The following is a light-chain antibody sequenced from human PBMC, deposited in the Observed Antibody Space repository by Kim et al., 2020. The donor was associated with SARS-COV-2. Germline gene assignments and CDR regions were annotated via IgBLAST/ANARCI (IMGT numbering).Light chain of an antibody. J-gene: IGKJ1*01. CDR3: QHYNSYSWT. CDR2: RTS. CDR1: QSISSR. V-gene: IGKV1-5*03. Sequence: DIQMTQSPSTLSASVGDRVTITCRASQSISSRLAWYQQKPGKAPKLLIYRTSSLESGVPSMFTGSGSGTEFTLTISSLQPDDFATYYCQHYNSYSWTFGQGTKVDIK.